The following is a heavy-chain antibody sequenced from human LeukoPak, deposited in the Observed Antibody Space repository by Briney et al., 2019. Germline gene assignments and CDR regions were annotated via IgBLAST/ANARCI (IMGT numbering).Heavy chain of an antibody. CDR1: GFTFSSYW. Sequence: GGSLRLSCAASGFTFSSYWMSWVRQAPGKGLEWVANIKQDGSEKYYVDSVKGRFTISGDNAKNSLYLQMNSLRAEDTAVYYCARFGWYEAFDYWGQGTLVTVSS. CDR3: ARFGWYEAFDY. J-gene: IGHJ4*02. V-gene: IGHV3-7*01. CDR2: IKQDGSEK. D-gene: IGHD6-19*01.